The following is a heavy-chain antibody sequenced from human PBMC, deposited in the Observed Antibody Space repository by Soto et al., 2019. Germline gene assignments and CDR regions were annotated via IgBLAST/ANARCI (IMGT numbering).Heavy chain of an antibody. J-gene: IGHJ6*02. Sequence: SETLSLTCTVSGGSISSGGYYWSWIRQHPGKGLEWIGYIYYSGSTYYNPSLKSRVTISVDTSKNQVVLTMTNMDPVDTATYYCARGYSSGWYSYYYGMDVWGQGTTVTVSS. CDR1: GGSISSGGYY. D-gene: IGHD6-19*01. CDR2: IYYSGST. V-gene: IGHV4-31*03. CDR3: ARGYSSGWYSYYYGMDV.